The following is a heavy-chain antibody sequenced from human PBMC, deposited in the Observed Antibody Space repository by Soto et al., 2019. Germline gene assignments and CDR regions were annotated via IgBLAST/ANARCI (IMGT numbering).Heavy chain of an antibody. CDR2: INAGNGNT. CDR1: GYTFTGYA. J-gene: IGHJ6*02. D-gene: IGHD2-15*01. Sequence: ASVKVSCKASGYTFTGYAMHWVRQAPGQRLEWMGWINAGNGNTKYSQKFQGRVTITRDTSASTAYMELSSLRSEDTAVYYCARALLAGYCSGGSCYPPRYYYGMDVWGQGTTVTVSS. V-gene: IGHV1-3*01. CDR3: ARALLAGYCSGGSCYPPRYYYGMDV.